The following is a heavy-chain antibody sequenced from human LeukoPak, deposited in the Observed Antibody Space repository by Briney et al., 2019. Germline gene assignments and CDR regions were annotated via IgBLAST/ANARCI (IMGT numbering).Heavy chain of an antibody. CDR1: GFIFRNYW. V-gene: IGHV3-7*03. Sequence: GGSLRLSCAASGFIFRNYWMTWVRQAPGKGLEWVAKINQDGSETYYVDSVKGRFTISRDNVKSSLYLQMNSLRADDMAVYYCARGGGQQPEYWGQGALVTVSS. D-gene: IGHD6-13*01. CDR2: INQDGSET. J-gene: IGHJ4*02. CDR3: ARGGGQQPEY.